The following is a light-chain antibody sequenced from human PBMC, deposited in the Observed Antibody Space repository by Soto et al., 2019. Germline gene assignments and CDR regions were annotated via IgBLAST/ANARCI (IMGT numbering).Light chain of an antibody. CDR2: AAS. CDR3: HQYNNWPWT. Sequence: ETVMPKSPVTLSVSPGDTATLSCRASQRVSNHFAWYQQKPGQAPRLPIYAASTRAAGVPVRFSGSGSETEFTLTIRSLQSEDFALYYCHQYNNWPWTFGQGTKVDIK. CDR1: QRVSNH. V-gene: IGKV3-15*01. J-gene: IGKJ1*01.